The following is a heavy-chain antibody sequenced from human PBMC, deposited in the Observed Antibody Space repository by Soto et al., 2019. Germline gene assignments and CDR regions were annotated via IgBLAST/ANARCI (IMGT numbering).Heavy chain of an antibody. V-gene: IGHV4-34*01. CDR2: INHSGST. CDR3: ARRTTDRFDP. D-gene: IGHD1-7*01. J-gene: IGHJ5*02. Sequence: EPLSITGAVYVGSFIGYYWSWIRQPPGKGLEWIGEINHSGSTNYNPSLKSRVTISVDTSKNQFSLKLSSVTAADTAVYYCARRTTDRFDPWGQGTLVTVSS. CDR1: VGSFIGYY.